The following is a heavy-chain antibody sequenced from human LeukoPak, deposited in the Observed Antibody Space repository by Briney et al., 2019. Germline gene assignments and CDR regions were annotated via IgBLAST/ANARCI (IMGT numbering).Heavy chain of an antibody. D-gene: IGHD4-17*01. CDR2: INSDGSST. V-gene: IGHV3-74*01. J-gene: IGHJ6*03. Sequence: GGSLRLSCAASGFTFSSYWMHWVRQAPGKGLVWVSRINSDGSSTSYADSVKGRFTISRDNAKNTLYLQMNSLRAEDTAVYYCARATVYYYMDVWGKGTTVTVSS. CDR3: ARATVYYYMDV. CDR1: GFTFSSYW.